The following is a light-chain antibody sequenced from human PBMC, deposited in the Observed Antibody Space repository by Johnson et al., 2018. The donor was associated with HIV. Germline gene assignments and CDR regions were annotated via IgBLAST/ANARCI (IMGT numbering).Light chain of an antibody. V-gene: IGLV1-51*02. Sequence: QSVLTQPPSVSAAPGQRVTISCSGASSTFGNSYISWYQLLPGSPPKLLVFKNNELPSGIPDRFSGSNSGTSATLDITGLQTGDEADYYCATWDTSLSTGGVFGTVTKVTVL. J-gene: IGLJ1*01. CDR3: ATWDTSLSTGGV. CDR1: SSTFGNSY. CDR2: KNN.